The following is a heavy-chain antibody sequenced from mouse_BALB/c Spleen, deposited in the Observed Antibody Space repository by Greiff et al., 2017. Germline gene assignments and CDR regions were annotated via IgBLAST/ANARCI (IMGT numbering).Heavy chain of an antibody. D-gene: IGHD1-1*01. CDR1: GFTFSSFG. J-gene: IGHJ3*01. V-gene: IGHV5-17*02. Sequence: EVMLVESGGGLVQPGGSRKLSCAASGFTFSSFGMHWVRQAPEKGLEWVAYISSGSSTIYYADTVKGRFTISRDNPKNTLFLQMTSLRSEDTAMYYCARIHYYGSSPFAYWGQGTLVTVSA. CDR3: ARIHYYGSSPFAY. CDR2: ISSGSSTI.